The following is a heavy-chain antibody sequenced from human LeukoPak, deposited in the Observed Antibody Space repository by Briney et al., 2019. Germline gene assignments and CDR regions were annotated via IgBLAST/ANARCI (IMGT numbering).Heavy chain of an antibody. V-gene: IGHV3-72*01. CDR1: GFTFSDHH. CDR3: SRIFYHGSTGYYPDH. D-gene: IGHD3-9*01. J-gene: IGHJ4*02. Sequence: PGGSLRPSCAVSGFTFSDHHMDWVRQAPGKGLEWIGRSKNKANAYSTVYAASVKGRFTFSRDDPKNSLYLQMDSLKDEDTAVYYCSRIFYHGSTGYYPDHWGQGTLVTVSS. CDR2: SKNKANAYST.